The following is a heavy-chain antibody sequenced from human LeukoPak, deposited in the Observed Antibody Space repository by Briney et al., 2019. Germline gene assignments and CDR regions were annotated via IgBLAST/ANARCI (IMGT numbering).Heavy chain of an antibody. D-gene: IGHD3-16*02. CDR2: ISSSGRGGSVI. V-gene: IGHV3-48*04. J-gene: IGHJ3*02. CDR3: ARDYRRMWGAFDI. CDR1: GFTFSSYW. Sequence: PGGSLRLSCAASGFTFSSYWMNWVRQAPGKGLEWVSYISSSGRGGSVIYYADSVKGRFTISRDNAKNSLYLQLNSLRAEDTAVYYCARDYRRMWGAFDIWGQGTMVTVSS.